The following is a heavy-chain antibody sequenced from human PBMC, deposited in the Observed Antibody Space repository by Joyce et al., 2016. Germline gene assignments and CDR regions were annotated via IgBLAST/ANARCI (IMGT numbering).Heavy chain of an antibody. V-gene: IGHV3-21*01. CDR3: ARSSYTNGIFDY. CDR1: GFTFSSDS. J-gene: IGHJ4*02. Sequence: EVQLVESGGGLVKPGGSLRLSCAAAGFTFSSDSMSWVRQAPGKGLEWVSSLSSSSSYIKYTDSVKGRFTISRDNAKNSLYLQMNSLRVEDTAVYYCARSSYTNGIFDYWGQGTLVTVSP. CDR2: LSSSSSYI. D-gene: IGHD2-8*01.